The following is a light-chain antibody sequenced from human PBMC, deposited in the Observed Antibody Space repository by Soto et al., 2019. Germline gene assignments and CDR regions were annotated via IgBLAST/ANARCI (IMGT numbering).Light chain of an antibody. CDR2: EVS. CDR1: SSDVGAYKY. Sequence: QSALTQPASVSGSPGQSITISCTGTSSDVGAYKYVSWYQQHPGKAPKVMIYEVSNRPSGVSNRFSGSKSGNTASLTISGLQAEDEADYFCSSYSSSSTLLVFGTGTKVTVL. V-gene: IGLV2-14*01. CDR3: SSYSSSSTLLV. J-gene: IGLJ1*01.